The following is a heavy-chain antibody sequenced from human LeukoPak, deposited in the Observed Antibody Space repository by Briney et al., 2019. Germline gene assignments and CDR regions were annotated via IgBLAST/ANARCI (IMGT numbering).Heavy chain of an antibody. Sequence: SETLSLTCTVSGGSISSGDYYWSWIRQPPGKGLEWIGYIYYSGSTYYNPSLKSRVTIPVDTSKNQFSLKLSSVTAADTAVYYCARASQQALDYWGQGTLVTVSS. J-gene: IGHJ4*02. D-gene: IGHD6-13*01. CDR2: IYYSGST. V-gene: IGHV4-30-4*01. CDR3: ARASQQALDY. CDR1: GGSISSGDYY.